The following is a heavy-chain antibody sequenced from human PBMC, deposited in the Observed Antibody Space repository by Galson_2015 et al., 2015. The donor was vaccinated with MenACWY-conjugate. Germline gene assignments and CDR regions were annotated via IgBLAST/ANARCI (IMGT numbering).Heavy chain of an antibody. CDR1: GFTFSSST. Sequence: SLRLSCAASGFTFSSSTMSWVRQAPGKGLEWVSSISSASTYIFYADPVKGRFTISRDNAKNALFLQMDSLRAEDTAVYYCARDWYREVEDYLFDAWGQGPLVTVAS. V-gene: IGHV3-21*01. CDR3: ARDWYREVEDYLFDA. CDR2: ISSASTYI. J-gene: IGHJ5*02. D-gene: IGHD1-1*01.